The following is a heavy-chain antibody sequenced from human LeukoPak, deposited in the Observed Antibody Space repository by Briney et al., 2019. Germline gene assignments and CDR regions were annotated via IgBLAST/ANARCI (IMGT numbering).Heavy chain of an antibody. CDR2: IDPSDSYT. Sequence: GESLRISCKGSGYSFTSYWISWVRQMPGKGREWMGRIDPSDSYTNYSPSFQGHVTISADKSISTAYLQWSSLTASDTAMYYCARGAGRFALMFPKRKKYPWFDPWGQGTQVTVSS. V-gene: IGHV5-10-1*01. CDR1: GYSFTSYW. J-gene: IGHJ5*02. CDR3: ARGAGRFALMFPKRKKYPWFDP. D-gene: IGHD3-3*01.